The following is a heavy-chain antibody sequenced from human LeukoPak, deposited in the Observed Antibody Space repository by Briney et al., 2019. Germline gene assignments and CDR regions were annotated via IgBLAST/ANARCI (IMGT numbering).Heavy chain of an antibody. V-gene: IGHV3-48*01. D-gene: IGHD1-1*01. CDR3: VRVKGTYFDY. J-gene: IGHJ4*02. CDR2: ISPSSGNI. CDR1: GFPLSSYS. Sequence: GGSLRLSCVASGFPLSSYSINWIRQAPGKGLEWVSYISPSSGNIYYLDSVQGRFTVSRDNDRNSLFLQNDSPTAEDTAVYFCVRVKGTYFDYWGQGALVTVSS.